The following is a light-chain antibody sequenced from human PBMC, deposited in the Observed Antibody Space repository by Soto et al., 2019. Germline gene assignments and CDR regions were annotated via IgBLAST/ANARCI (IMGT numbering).Light chain of an antibody. CDR3: QQYGSSPYT. Sequence: EIVLTQSPGTLSLSPGERATLSCRASQSVNRRYLAWYQQKHGQAPRLLIYGASSRATGIPDRFSGTGSGTDFALIINRLEPEDFAVYYCQQYGSSPYTFGLGTKLEIK. V-gene: IGKV3-20*01. CDR1: QSVNRRY. CDR2: GAS. J-gene: IGKJ2*01.